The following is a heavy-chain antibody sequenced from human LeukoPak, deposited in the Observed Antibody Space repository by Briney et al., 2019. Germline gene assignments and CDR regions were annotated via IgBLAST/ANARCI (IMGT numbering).Heavy chain of an antibody. CDR3: ARGPHYGSGSYYPPHYYYMDV. V-gene: IGHV4-4*07. J-gene: IGHJ6*03. CDR1: GGSISSYY. CDR2: IYTSGST. Sequence: SETLSLTCTVSGGSISSYYWSWIRQPAGKGLEWIGRIYTSGSTNYNPSLKSRVTMSVDTSKNQFSLKLSSVTAADTAVYYCARGPHYGSGSYYPPHYYYMDVWGKGTTVTISS. D-gene: IGHD3-10*01.